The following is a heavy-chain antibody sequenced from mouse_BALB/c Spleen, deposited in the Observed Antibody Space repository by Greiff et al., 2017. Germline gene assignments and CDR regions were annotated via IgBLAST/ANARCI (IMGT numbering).Heavy chain of an antibody. CDR2: ISCYNGAT. V-gene: IGHV1S34*01. CDR1: GYSFTGYY. D-gene: IGHD1-1*01. J-gene: IGHJ4*01. Sequence: LVKTGASVKISCKASGYSFTGYYMHWVKQSHGKSLEWIGYISCYNGATSYNQKFKGKATFTVDTSSSTAYMQFNSLTSEDSAVYYRARGGDYYEGYYAMDYWGQGTSVTVSS. CDR3: ARGGDYYEGYYAMDY.